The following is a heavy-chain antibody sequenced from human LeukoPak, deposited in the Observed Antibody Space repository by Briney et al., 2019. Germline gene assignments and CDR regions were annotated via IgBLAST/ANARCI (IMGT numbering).Heavy chain of an antibody. Sequence: GGSLRLSCAASGFTFYSYGMHWVRQAPGKGLEWVALISYNGRNNYYADSVKGRFTISRDNSKNTLYLRVSSLRTEDTAVYFCAKDNRGYFDFWGQGTLVTVSS. CDR2: ISYNGRNN. D-gene: IGHD3-16*01. J-gene: IGHJ4*02. CDR1: GFTFYSYG. V-gene: IGHV3-30*18. CDR3: AKDNRGYFDF.